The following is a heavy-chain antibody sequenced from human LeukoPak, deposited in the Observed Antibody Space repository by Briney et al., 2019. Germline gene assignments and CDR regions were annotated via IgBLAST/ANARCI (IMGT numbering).Heavy chain of an antibody. Sequence: SETLSLTCTVSGGSISSYYWSWIRQPPRKGLEWVGYIYYSGSTNYNPSLKSRVTISVDTSKNQFSLKLSSVTAADTAVYYCARESNYHGSGTGWFDPWGQGTLVTVSS. CDR3: ARESNYHGSGTGWFDP. CDR1: GGSISSYY. CDR2: IYYSGST. J-gene: IGHJ5*02. V-gene: IGHV4-59*12. D-gene: IGHD3-10*01.